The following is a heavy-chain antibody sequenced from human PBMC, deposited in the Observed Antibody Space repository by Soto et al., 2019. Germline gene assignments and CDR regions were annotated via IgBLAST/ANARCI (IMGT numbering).Heavy chain of an antibody. J-gene: IGHJ6*02. Sequence: SETLSLTCAVSGGSISSSNWWSWVRQPPGKGLEWIGEIYHSGSTNYNPSLKSRVTISVDKSKNQFSLRLTSVTAADTAVYYCARVSGSYYYGMDVLGQGTTVTVSS. V-gene: IGHV4-4*02. D-gene: IGHD1-26*01. CDR3: ARVSGSYYYGMDV. CDR1: GGSISSSNW. CDR2: IYHSGST.